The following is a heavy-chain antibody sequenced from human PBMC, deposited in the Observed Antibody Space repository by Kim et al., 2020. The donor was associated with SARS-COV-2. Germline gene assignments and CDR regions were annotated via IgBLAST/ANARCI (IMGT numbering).Heavy chain of an antibody. D-gene: IGHD6-25*01. V-gene: IGHV3-33*01. Sequence: GGSLRLSCAASGFGFTFSSYGMHWVRQAPGKGLEWVAGIWYDGSNKYYADSVKGRFTISRDNSKNTLYLQMNSLRAEDTAVYYCAREPAFIAAASNEGYYVMDVGSQGSSVTVSS. CDR1: GFGFTFSSYG. CDR2: IWYDGSNK. CDR3: AREPAFIAAASNEGYYVMDV. J-gene: IGHJ6*02.